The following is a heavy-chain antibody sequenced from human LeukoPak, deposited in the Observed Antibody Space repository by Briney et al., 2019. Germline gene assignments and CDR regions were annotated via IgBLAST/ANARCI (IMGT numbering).Heavy chain of an antibody. CDR1: GFTFSSYS. Sequence: GGSLRLSCAASGFTFSSYSMNWARQAPGKGLEWVSSISSSSSYIYYADSVKGRFTISRDNAKNSLYLQMNSLRAEDTAVYYCAREGGYDSFYYYMDVWGKGTTVTVSS. CDR2: ISSSSSYI. D-gene: IGHD5-12*01. V-gene: IGHV3-21*01. CDR3: AREGGYDSFYYYMDV. J-gene: IGHJ6*03.